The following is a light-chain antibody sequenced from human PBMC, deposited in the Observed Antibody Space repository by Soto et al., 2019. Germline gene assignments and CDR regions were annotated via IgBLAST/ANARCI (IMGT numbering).Light chain of an antibody. CDR2: WAS. CDR1: QSVFDSSNNKNY. Sequence: DIVMTQSPDSLAVSLGERATINCKSSQSVFDSSNNKNYLAWYQHRPGQPPKLLIYWASTRESGVPDRFSGSGSGTDFTLTINSLQAEDVAVYYCQQYFSTPLFGQGTKVEIK. CDR3: QQYFSTPL. V-gene: IGKV4-1*01. J-gene: IGKJ1*01.